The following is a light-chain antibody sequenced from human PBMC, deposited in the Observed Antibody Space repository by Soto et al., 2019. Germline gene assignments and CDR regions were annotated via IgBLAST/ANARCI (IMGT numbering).Light chain of an antibody. V-gene: IGLV1-51*01. CDR1: SSNIGNNY. J-gene: IGLJ1*01. CDR3: GTWDSSLSEV. Sequence: QSVLAQPPSVSAAPGQKVTISCSVSSSNIGNNYVSWYQQLPGTAPKLLIYDNNKRPSGIPDRFSGPKSGTSATLAITGLQTGDEADYYCGTWDSSLSEVFGTGTKVTLL. CDR2: DNN.